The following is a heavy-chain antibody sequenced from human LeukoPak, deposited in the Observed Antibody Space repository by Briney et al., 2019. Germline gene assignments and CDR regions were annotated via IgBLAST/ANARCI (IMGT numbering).Heavy chain of an antibody. CDR1: GYTFTDYY. J-gene: IGHJ4*02. Sequence: ASVKVSCKASGYTFTDYYLHWVRQAPGQGLEWMGWINPNSGGTNYAQKFQGRVTMTRDTSITTAYMELSRLRSDDRAAYYCARDGNWNVLQFDYWGQGTLVTVSS. CDR2: INPNSGGT. V-gene: IGHV1-2*02. CDR3: ARDGNWNVLQFDY. D-gene: IGHD1-1*01.